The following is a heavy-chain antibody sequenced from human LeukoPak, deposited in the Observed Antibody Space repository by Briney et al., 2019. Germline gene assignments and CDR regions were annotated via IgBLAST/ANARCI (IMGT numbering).Heavy chain of an antibody. V-gene: IGHV3-30*03. CDR3: AREGGYSYGRGFDY. CDR1: GFTFSRYG. J-gene: IGHJ4*02. D-gene: IGHD5-18*01. Sequence: GRSLRLSCAASGFTFSRYGMHWVREAPGKGVEGVAVISYDGSNQYYPDSRKRRFTTSSDNAKHSLYLQMNSLRAEDTAVYYCAREGGYSYGRGFDYWGQGPLVTVSS. CDR2: ISYDGSNQ.